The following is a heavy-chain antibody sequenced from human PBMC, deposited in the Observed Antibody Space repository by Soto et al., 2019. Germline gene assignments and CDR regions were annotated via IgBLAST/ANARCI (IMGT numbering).Heavy chain of an antibody. CDR3: ARDIVAYFDS. V-gene: IGHV3-33*01. Sequence: QVQLVESGGGVVQPGRSLRLSCAASGFTFSNYGINWVRQAPGKGLEWVAVIWYDGSKKYYADSVKGRFTISRDNSKNTHYLEMNRLRAEDTAVYYCARDIVAYFDSWGQGTLVTVSS. CDR2: IWYDGSKK. D-gene: IGHD5-12*01. CDR1: GFTFSNYG. J-gene: IGHJ4*02.